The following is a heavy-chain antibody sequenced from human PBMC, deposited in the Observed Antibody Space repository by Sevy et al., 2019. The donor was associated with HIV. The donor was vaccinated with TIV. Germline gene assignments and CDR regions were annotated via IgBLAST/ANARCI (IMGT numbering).Heavy chain of an antibody. CDR2: IKSEFDGGAI. V-gene: IGHV3-15*01. Sequence: GGSLRLSCTASGFTFSSAWMSWVRQAPGKGLEWVGRIKSEFDGGAIDYAAPVKGRFSISREDSKTQVYLQMNSLKTDDTAVYYCITDPAYRGYDEEVINYYFYGMDVWGQGTTVTVSS. CDR3: ITDPAYRGYDEEVINYYFYGMDV. J-gene: IGHJ6*02. D-gene: IGHD3-22*01. CDR1: GFTFSSAW.